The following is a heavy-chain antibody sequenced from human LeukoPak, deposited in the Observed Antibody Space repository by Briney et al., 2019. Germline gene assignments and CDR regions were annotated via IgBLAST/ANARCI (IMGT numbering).Heavy chain of an antibody. J-gene: IGHJ3*01. V-gene: IGHV3-74*01. CDR2: INGDGSRA. D-gene: IGHD2-8*02. CDR1: GSTFSNYW. Sequence: GGSLRLSCAVSGSTFSNYWMHWVRQAPGKGLVWVSCINGDGSRAAYADSVKGRFTISRDNAKNTLYLHMNSLRADDTAVYYCATDYPTPGPAFDFWGQGTMVTVSS. CDR3: ATDYPTPGPAFDF.